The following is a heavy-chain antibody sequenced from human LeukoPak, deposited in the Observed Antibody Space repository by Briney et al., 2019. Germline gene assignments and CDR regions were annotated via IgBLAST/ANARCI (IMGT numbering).Heavy chain of an antibody. V-gene: IGHV3-9*01. D-gene: IGHD4-17*01. CDR3: AKDTSYGDPRGYWYFDL. Sequence: AGGSLRLSCAASGFTFDDYAMHWVRQAPGKGLEWVSGISWNSGSIGYADSVKGRFTISRDNAKNSLYLQMNSLRAEDTALYYCAKDTSYGDPRGYWYFDLWGRGTLVTVSS. CDR2: ISWNSGSI. J-gene: IGHJ2*01. CDR1: GFTFDDYA.